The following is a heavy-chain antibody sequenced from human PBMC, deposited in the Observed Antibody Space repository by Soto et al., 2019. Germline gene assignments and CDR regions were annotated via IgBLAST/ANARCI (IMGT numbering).Heavy chain of an antibody. J-gene: IGHJ4*02. D-gene: IGHD1-26*01. CDR3: ATNREGATYYFDY. V-gene: IGHV1-58*01. Sequence: VASVKVSCKASTFTFTSSAVQWVRQARGQRLEWIGWIVVGSGNTKYAQNFQERVTITRDMSSGKAYLELSSLRSEDTAVYYCATNREGATYYFDYWGQGTLVTVSS. CDR2: IVVGSGNT. CDR1: TFTFTSSA.